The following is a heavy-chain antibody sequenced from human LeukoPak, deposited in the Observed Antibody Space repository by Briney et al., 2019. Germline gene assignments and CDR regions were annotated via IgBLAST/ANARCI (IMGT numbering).Heavy chain of an antibody. D-gene: IGHD6-6*01. J-gene: IGHJ4*02. Sequence: SGTLSLTCAVYGGSFSGYYWSWIRQRPGKGLEWIGEINHRGSTNYNPSLKSRVTISVDTSKNQFSLKLSPLTAADPAVYYCARGLRQLVRSWHYWGQGTLVTVSS. V-gene: IGHV4-34*01. CDR1: GGSFSGYY. CDR2: INHRGST. CDR3: ARGLRQLVRSWHY.